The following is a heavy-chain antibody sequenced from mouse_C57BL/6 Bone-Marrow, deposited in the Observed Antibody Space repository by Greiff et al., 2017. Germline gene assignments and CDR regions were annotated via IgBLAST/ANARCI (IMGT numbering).Heavy chain of an antibody. J-gene: IGHJ3*01. V-gene: IGHV1-54*01. CDR1: GYAFTTSL. CDR3: AREGVYYYGSSPPWFAY. CDR2: IHPGSGGT. D-gene: IGHD1-1*01. Sequence: QVPLQLSGAELVRPGTSVKVSCKASGYAFTTSLIEWVKQRPGQGLEWIGVIHPGSGGTNYNEKFKGKATLTADKSSSTAYMQLSSLRSEDSAVYFCAREGVYYYGSSPPWFAYWGQGTLVTVSA.